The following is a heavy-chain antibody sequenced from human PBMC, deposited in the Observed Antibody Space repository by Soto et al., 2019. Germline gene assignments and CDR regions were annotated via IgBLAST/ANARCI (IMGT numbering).Heavy chain of an antibody. CDR2: ISSYNSYT. CDR1: GFNFSDSR. Sequence: GGSLRLSCAASGFNFSDSRRNWVRQAPGKGLECVASISSYNSYTYYADSIKGRFTISRDNAKKSLYLQINSLSAEDTAVYYCARHGGMVRGVLITTYIDYWGQGTPVIVYS. J-gene: IGHJ4*02. D-gene: IGHD3-10*01. CDR3: ARHGGMVRGVLITTYIDY. V-gene: IGHV3-21*01.